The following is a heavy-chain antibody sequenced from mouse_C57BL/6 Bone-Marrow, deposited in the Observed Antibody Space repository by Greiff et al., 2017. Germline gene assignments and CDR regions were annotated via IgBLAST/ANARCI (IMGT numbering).Heavy chain of an antibody. V-gene: IGHV1-15*01. D-gene: IGHD1-1*01. J-gene: IGHJ4*01. CDR1: GYTFTDSE. Sequence: QVQLQQSGAELVRPGASVTMSCTASGYTFTDSEMHWVKQTPVHGLEWIGAIDPETGGTAYTQKFKGQAILTADKSSSTAYMVLRRLTSEDSAVYFCTRRIITTVVDTDAMAYWGQGTLVTVSA. CDR3: TRRIITTVVDTDAMAY. CDR2: IDPETGGT.